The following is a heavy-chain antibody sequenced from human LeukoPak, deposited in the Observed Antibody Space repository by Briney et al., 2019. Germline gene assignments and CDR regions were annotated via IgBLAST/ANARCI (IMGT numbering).Heavy chain of an antibody. CDR2: IYSGTTT. CDR3: AKDLWQWLRSHYYGMDV. D-gene: IGHD5-12*01. CDR1: GFSVGDKY. Sequence: GGSLRLSCAPSGFSVGDKYMAWVRQAPGKGLEWVSVIYSGTTTYYADSVKGRFTISRDTPANTLYLQMNSLRAEDTAVYYCAKDLWQWLRSHYYGMDVWGQGTTVTVSS. V-gene: IGHV3-53*05. J-gene: IGHJ6*02.